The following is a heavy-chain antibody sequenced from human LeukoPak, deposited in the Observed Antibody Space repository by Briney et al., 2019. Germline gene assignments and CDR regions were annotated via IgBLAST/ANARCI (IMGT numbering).Heavy chain of an antibody. D-gene: IGHD5-18*01. J-gene: IGHJ4*02. V-gene: IGHV1-69*04. Sequence: SVKVSCKASGGTFSSYAISWVRQAPGQGLEWMGRIIPILGIANYAQKFQGRVTITADKSTSTAYMELSSLRSEDTAVYYCARENSGYSFGRNFDYWGQGTLVTVSS. CDR1: GGTFSSYA. CDR2: IIPILGIA. CDR3: ARENSGYSFGRNFDY.